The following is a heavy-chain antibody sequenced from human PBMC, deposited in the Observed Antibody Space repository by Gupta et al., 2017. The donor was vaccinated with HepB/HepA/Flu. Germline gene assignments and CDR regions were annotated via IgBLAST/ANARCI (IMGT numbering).Heavy chain of an antibody. Sequence: EVQLVESGGGLVKPGGSLRLSCAASGFTFRNAWMTWVRQAPGKGLEWVGRIKSKTDGGTTDYAAPVKGRFTISRDDSKNTLYRQMNSLKTEDTAVYYCTTDSYGLVYFDYWGQGTLVTVSS. D-gene: IGHD5-18*01. CDR2: IKSKTDGGTT. CDR3: TTDSYGLVYFDY. J-gene: IGHJ4*02. CDR1: GFTFRNAW. V-gene: IGHV3-15*01.